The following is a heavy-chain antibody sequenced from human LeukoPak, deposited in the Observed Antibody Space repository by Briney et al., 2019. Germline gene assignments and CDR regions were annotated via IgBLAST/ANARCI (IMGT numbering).Heavy chain of an antibody. J-gene: IGHJ6*02. CDR3: ARARPPYGMDV. CDR1: GYTFTSYG. CDR2: ISAYNGNT. V-gene: IGHV1-18*01. Sequence: EASVNVSCKASGYTFTSYGISWVRQAPGQGLEWMGWISAYNGNTNYAQKLQGRVTMTTDTSTSTAYMELRSLRSDDTAVYYFARARPPYGMDVWGQGTTVTVSS.